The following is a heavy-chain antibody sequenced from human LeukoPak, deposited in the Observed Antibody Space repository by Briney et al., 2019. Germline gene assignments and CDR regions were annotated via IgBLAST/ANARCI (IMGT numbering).Heavy chain of an antibody. J-gene: IGHJ4*02. V-gene: IGHV3-30*04. CDR1: GFTFSSYA. CDR3: AKGHVGALWGYFDY. D-gene: IGHD1-26*01. CDR2: TSTDGSNK. Sequence: GRSLRLSCAASGFTFSSYAMHWVRQAPGKGLEWVAVTSTDGSNKYYADSVKGRFTISRDNSKNTLYLQMDSLRAEDTAVYYCAKGHVGALWGYFDYWGQGTLVTVSS.